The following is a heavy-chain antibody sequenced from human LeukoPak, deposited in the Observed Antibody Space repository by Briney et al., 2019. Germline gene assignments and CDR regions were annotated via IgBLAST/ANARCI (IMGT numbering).Heavy chain of an antibody. J-gene: IGHJ4*02. CDR3: ARGSAVVTFFDY. D-gene: IGHD4-23*01. CDR2: INHSAST. CDR1: GGSFRGYY. Sequence: PSETLSLTCAVYGGSFRGYYWSWLRQPPGKGVESISEINHSASTNYTPSLKSRVTISVDTSKNQFSLKLSSVTAADTAVYYCARGSAVVTFFDYWGQGTLVTVSS. V-gene: IGHV4-34*01.